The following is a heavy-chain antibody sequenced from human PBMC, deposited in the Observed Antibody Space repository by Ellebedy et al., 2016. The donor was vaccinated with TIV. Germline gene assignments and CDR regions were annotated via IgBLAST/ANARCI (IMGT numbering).Heavy chain of an antibody. CDR2: IKHDGSEE. D-gene: IGHD6-13*01. CDR3: ARAGTAAGTITEY. CDR1: GFDFSTYW. V-gene: IGHV3-7*03. J-gene: IGHJ4*02. Sequence: GESLKISCAASGFDFSTYWMTWVRQAPGKGLEWVANIKHDGSEEYYVDSLKGRFTISRDNAKKSLYLQMSSLRADDTAVYYCARAGTAAGTITEYWGQGTLVTVSS.